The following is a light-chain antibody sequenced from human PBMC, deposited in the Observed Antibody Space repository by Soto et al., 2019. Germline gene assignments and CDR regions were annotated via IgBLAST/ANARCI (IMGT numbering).Light chain of an antibody. CDR2: AAS. CDR3: QQSYSTPRT. J-gene: IGKJ2*01. CDR1: QRISTL. V-gene: IGKV1-39*01. Sequence: DIQMTQSPSCLSASVGERGTITWRARQRISTLLNWYQQKPGKAPKVLIYAASSLYSGVPSRFSGGGSGTDFTLTISTLQPEDFATYYCQQSYSTPRTFGQGTKLEIK.